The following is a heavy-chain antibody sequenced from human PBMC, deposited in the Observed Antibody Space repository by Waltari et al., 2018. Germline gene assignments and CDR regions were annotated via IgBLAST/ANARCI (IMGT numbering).Heavy chain of an antibody. J-gene: IGHJ3*02. CDR1: GYIFSEYC. V-gene: IGHV1-2*06. CDR3: VRETMSRGPPSGSFSI. D-gene: IGHD1-26*01. Sequence: QVQLIQSGAELKKPGASVKVSCKASGYIFSEYCIHWLRRARGERLEWMGRPEPPGGGTDFAQKFQGRVAMTTDMSITTVYMELRSLTSDDTAVYYCVRETMSRGPPSGSFSIWGQGTMVTVSA. CDR2: PEPPGGGT.